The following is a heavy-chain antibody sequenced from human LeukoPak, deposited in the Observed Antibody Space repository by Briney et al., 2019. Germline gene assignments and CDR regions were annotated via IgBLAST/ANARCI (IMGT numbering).Heavy chain of an antibody. J-gene: IGHJ5*02. CDR3: ARHRITFGGVTTGFDP. CDR1: GGSISSGGYY. CDR2: IYYSGST. V-gene: IGHV4-31*01. D-gene: IGHD3-16*01. Sequence: SQTLSLTCTVSGGSISSGGYYWSWIRQHPGKGLEWIGYIYYSGSTYYNPSLKSPVTISVDTSKNQFSLKLSSVTAADTAVYYCARHRITFGGVTTGFDPWGQGTLVTVSS.